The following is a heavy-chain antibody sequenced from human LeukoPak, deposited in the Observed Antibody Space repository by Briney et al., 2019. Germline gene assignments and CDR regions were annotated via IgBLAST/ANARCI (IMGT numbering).Heavy chain of an antibody. Sequence: GGSLRLSCTISGFTVSSNPWTWIRQAPGKGLEWVSYVTSSGGHMYYADSAKGRFTISRDNAKNSLDLQMNSLRAEDTAVYYCARVARYGDYIGGSDYWGQGALVTVSS. D-gene: IGHD4-17*01. CDR2: VTSSGGHM. V-gene: IGHV3-11*04. CDR3: ARVARYGDYIGGSDY. J-gene: IGHJ4*02. CDR1: GFTVSSNP.